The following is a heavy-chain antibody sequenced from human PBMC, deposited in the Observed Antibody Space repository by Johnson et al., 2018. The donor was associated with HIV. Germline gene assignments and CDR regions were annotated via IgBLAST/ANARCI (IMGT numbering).Heavy chain of an antibody. V-gene: IGHV3-53*01. Sequence: VQLVESGGGLIQPGGSLRLSCAASGLSVSYGYMTWVRQAPGKGLEWVSVIYSGGNTYYTDSVKGRFTISRDNSDNTMYIQMNSLRDEDTAVYYCARAPHDAFDVWGQGTMVTVSS. CDR2: IYSGGNT. J-gene: IGHJ3*01. CDR3: ARAPHDAFDV. CDR1: GLSVSYGY.